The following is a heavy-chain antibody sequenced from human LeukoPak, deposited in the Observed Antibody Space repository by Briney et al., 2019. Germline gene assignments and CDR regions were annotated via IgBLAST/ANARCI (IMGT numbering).Heavy chain of an antibody. Sequence: LRLSCAASEFTFSSYSMNWIRQPPGKGLEWIGYIYYSGSTYYNPSLKSRVTISVDTSKNQFSLKLSSVTAADTAVYYCARVYYYDSRVRGNYFDYWGQGTLVTVSS. J-gene: IGHJ4*02. CDR2: IYYSGST. CDR1: EFTFSSYS. V-gene: IGHV4-30-4*08. D-gene: IGHD3-22*01. CDR3: ARVYYYDSRVRGNYFDY.